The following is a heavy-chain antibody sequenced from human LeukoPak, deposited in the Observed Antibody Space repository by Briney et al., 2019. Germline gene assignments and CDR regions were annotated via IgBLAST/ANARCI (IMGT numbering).Heavy chain of an antibody. Sequence: GGSLRLSCAASGFTFSTYNMLWVRQTPGKGLEWLFYINSGGSAVHYADSVKDRFTFSRDNAKDSLYLELNSLRVEDTGIYYCARVGPRGDWFDYWGQGTRVTVSS. CDR1: GFTFSTYN. D-gene: IGHD1-26*01. V-gene: IGHV3-48*01. CDR3: ARVGPRGDWFDY. J-gene: IGHJ5*01. CDR2: INSGGSAV.